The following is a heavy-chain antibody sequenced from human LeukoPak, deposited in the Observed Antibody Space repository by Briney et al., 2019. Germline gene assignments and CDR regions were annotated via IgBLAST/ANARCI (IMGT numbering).Heavy chain of an antibody. CDR2: ISSSSSYI. CDR1: GFTVSSNY. CDR3: ARLERSSSSRIFDI. D-gene: IGHD6-6*01. Sequence: GGSLRLSCAASGFTVSSNYMSWVRQAPGKGLEWVSSISSSSSYIYYADSVKGRFTISRDNAKNSLYLQMNSLRAEDRAVYYCARLERSSSSRIFDIWGQGAMVTVS. V-gene: IGHV3-21*01. J-gene: IGHJ3*02.